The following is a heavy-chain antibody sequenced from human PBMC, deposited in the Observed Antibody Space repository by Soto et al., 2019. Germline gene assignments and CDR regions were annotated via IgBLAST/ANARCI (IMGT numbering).Heavy chain of an antibody. D-gene: IGHD6-25*01. CDR3: AKEVSLNGGNSNGYFDH. CDR1: VFMFGTDS. J-gene: IGHJ4*02. Sequence: WGSLIISCAASVFMFGTDSMSWVRQAPVKGLEWFSVIGGSGGDTYFADSVNARFTISRDNANNTLYLQMSSLRAEDTAVYYCAKEVSLNGGNSNGYFDHWGQGTPVTVSS. V-gene: IGHV3-23*01. CDR2: IGGSGGDT.